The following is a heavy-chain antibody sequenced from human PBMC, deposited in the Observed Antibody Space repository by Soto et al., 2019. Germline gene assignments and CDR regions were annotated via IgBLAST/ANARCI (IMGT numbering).Heavy chain of an antibody. V-gene: IGHV1-3*01. CDR2: INAGNGNT. D-gene: IGHD6-6*01. CDR3: ARVPPGIAARPDLNYYGMDV. Sequence: ASVKVSCKASGYTFTSYAMHWVRQAPGQRLEWMGWINAGNGNTKYSQKFQGRVTITRDTSASTAYMEPSSLRSEDTAVYYCARVPPGIAARPDLNYYGMDVWGQGTTVTVSS. CDR1: GYTFTSYA. J-gene: IGHJ6*02.